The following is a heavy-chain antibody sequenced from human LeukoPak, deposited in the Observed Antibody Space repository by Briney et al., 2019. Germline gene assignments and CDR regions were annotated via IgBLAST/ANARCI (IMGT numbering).Heavy chain of an antibody. J-gene: IGHJ3*02. CDR2: INHSGST. Sequence: SETLSLTCTVSGGSISSGGYYWSWIRQPPGKGLEWIGEINHSGSTSYSPSLKTRVTISIDTSKTQFSLTLRSLTAADTAVYYCARGWGLPIWGHGTMVSVSS. D-gene: IGHD3-16*01. CDR3: ARGWGLPI. V-gene: IGHV4-39*07. CDR1: GGSISSGGYY.